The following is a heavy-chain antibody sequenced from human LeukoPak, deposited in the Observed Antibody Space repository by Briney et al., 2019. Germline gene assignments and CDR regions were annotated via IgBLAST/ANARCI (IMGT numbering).Heavy chain of an antibody. CDR1: GGSISSYY. Sequence: SETLSLTCTVSGGSISSYYWSWIRQPAVKGLEWIGRIYTSGSTNYNPSLKSRVTMSVDTSKNQFSLKLSSVTAADTAVYYCARLMYYYDSSGYYLDYWGQGTLVTVSS. CDR3: ARLMYYYDSSGYYLDY. J-gene: IGHJ4*02. V-gene: IGHV4-4*07. D-gene: IGHD3-22*01. CDR2: IYTSGST.